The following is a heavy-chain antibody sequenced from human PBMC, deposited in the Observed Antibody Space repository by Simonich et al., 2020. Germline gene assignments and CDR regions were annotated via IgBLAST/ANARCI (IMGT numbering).Heavy chain of an antibody. CDR1: GYTFTGYY. J-gene: IGHJ6*03. V-gene: IGHV1-2*02. D-gene: IGHD6-13*01. Sequence: QVQLVQSGAEVKKPGASVKVSCKASGYTFTGYYMHWVRQAPGQVLEWMGWINPNSGGKNYAQKFQGRVTMTRDTSISTAYMELSRLRSDDTAVYYCARGRIAAAGTYYYYYMDVWGKGTTVTVSS. CDR2: INPNSGGK. CDR3: ARGRIAAAGTYYYYYMDV.